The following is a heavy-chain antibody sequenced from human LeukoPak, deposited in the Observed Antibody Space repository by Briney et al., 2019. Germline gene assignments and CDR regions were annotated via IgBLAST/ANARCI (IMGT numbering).Heavy chain of an antibody. CDR2: IHYSGST. Sequence: SETLSLTCTLSGGSISSGDYYWSWIRQPPGKGLEWIGYIHYSGSTYYNPSLKSRVIISVDTSKNQFSLNLSSVTAADTAVYYCARANYYYGMDVWGQGTTVTVSS. V-gene: IGHV4-30-4*01. CDR3: ARANYYYGMDV. CDR1: GGSISSGDYY. J-gene: IGHJ6*02.